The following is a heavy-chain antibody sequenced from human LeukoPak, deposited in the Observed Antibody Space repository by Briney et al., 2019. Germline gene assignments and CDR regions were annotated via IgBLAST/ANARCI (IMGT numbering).Heavy chain of an antibody. Sequence: GESLKISCKASGYRFTKSWIGWVRQMPGKGLEWLGIIYPDDSRTRYSPSFQGQVTVSVDKSISTAYLQWSSLKASDTAMYYCASRGSWNAFDIWGQGTMVTVSS. CDR2: IYPDDSRT. CDR1: GYRFTKSW. V-gene: IGHV5-51*01. D-gene: IGHD3-10*01. J-gene: IGHJ3*02. CDR3: ASRGSWNAFDI.